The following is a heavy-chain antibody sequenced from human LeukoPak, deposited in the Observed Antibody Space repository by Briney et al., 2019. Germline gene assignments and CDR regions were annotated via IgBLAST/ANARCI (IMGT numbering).Heavy chain of an antibody. J-gene: IGHJ4*02. V-gene: IGHV3-21*01. CDR2: ISSSSSYI. D-gene: IGHD3-9*01. Sequence: GGSLRLSCAASGFTFSSYSMNWVRQAPGKGLEWVSSISSSSSYIYYADSVKGRFIISRDNAKNSLYLQMNSLRAEDTAVYYCARDYDILTGYLNPALDYWGQGTLVTVSS. CDR3: ARDYDILTGYLNPALDY. CDR1: GFTFSSYS.